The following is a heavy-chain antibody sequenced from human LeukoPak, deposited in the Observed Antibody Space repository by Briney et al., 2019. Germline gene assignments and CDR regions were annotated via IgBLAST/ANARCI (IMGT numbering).Heavy chain of an antibody. CDR3: AKLYYDSSGYYPFDY. Sequence: GGSLRLSCAASGFTFSSYAMSWVRLAPGKGLEWVSAISGSGGSTYYADSVKGRFTISRDNSKNTLYLQMNSLRAEDTAVYYCAKLYYDSSGYYPFDYWGQGTLVTVSS. CDR2: ISGSGGST. J-gene: IGHJ4*02. V-gene: IGHV3-23*01. D-gene: IGHD3-22*01. CDR1: GFTFSSYA.